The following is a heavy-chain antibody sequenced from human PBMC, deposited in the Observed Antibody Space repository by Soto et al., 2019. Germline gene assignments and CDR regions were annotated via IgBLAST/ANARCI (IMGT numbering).Heavy chain of an antibody. CDR3: VKHWQVAADYYPYYGMDV. CDR2: SNWNSENI. Sequence: PGGSLGLCCAASGFTFDDYAMHGVRQAAGKCLEWVSGSNWNSENIGYADTVKGLFTMSRDNANNSLFLQINSLRVEDTALYYCVKHWQVAADYYPYYGMDVSGKGTTVTVPS. J-gene: IGHJ6*04. CDR1: GFTFDDYA. D-gene: IGHD2-15*01. V-gene: IGHV3-9*01.